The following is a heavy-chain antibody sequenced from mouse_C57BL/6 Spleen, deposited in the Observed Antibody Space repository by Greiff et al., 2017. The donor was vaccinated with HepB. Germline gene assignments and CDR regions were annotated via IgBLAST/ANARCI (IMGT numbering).Heavy chain of an antibody. CDR2: ISYDGSN. CDR3: ARVDYSNAWFAY. Sequence: EVKLVESGPGLVKPSQSLSLTCSVTGYSITSGYYWNWIRQFPGNKLEWMGYISYDGSNNYNPSLKNRISITRDTSKNQFFLKLNSVTTEDTATYYCARVDYSNAWFAYWGQGTLVTVSA. V-gene: IGHV3-6*01. J-gene: IGHJ3*01. CDR1: GYSITSGYY. D-gene: IGHD2-5*01.